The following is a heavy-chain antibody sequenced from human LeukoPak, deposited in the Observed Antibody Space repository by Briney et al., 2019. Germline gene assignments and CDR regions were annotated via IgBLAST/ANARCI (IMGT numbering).Heavy chain of an antibody. Sequence: PGGSLRLSCAASGFTFSNHLMHWVRQAPGKGLVWVSRITSDGSSTHYADSVKGRFTISRDNAKNTLYLQMNSLTAEDTAAYYCVSLGYCSTSSCQPWGQGTLVTVSS. J-gene: IGHJ1*01. CDR3: VSLGYCSTSSCQP. CDR2: ITSDGSST. CDR1: GFTFSNHL. D-gene: IGHD2-2*01. V-gene: IGHV3-74*01.